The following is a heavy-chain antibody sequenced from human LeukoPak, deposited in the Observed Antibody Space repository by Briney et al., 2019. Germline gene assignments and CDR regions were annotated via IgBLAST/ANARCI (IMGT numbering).Heavy chain of an antibody. D-gene: IGHD3-22*01. CDR1: GFTFSSYW. Sequence: GGSLRLSSAASGFTFSSYWMHWVRQAPGKGLVWVSRINSDGSSTSYADSVKGRFTISRDNAKNTLYLQMNSLRAEDTAVYYCAKQDQGIYYDSSGYLDYWGQGTLVTVSS. V-gene: IGHV3-74*01. CDR2: INSDGSST. J-gene: IGHJ4*02. CDR3: AKQDQGIYYDSSGYLDY.